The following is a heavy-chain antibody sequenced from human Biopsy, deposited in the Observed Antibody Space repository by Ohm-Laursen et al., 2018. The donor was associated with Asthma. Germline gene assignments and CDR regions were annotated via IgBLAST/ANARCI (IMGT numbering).Heavy chain of an antibody. CDR1: GFTFGDYS. J-gene: IGHJ1*01. V-gene: IGHV3-7*01. Sequence: SLRLSCSASGFTFGDYSMSWVRQVPGKGLEWVANIKHDGTEKNHVDSLKGRFTISRDNAKNSLYLQMNSIRAEDTAVYYCARTFHFWSPYHAEHYQLWGQGTLVTVPS. CDR2: IKHDGTEK. D-gene: IGHD3-3*02. CDR3: ARTFHFWSPYHAEHYQL.